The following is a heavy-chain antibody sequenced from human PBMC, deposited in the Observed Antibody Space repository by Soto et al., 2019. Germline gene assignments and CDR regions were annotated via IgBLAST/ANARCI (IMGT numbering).Heavy chain of an antibody. CDR3: ARHGDGYNYGTFTGFDY. Sequence: ASVKVSCKAPGYTYTSYDINWVRQATGQGLEYLGWMNPNSGNTGYVQKFQGRVTMTRDTSISTAYMELSSLRSEDTAVYYCARHGDGYNYGTFTGFDYWGQGTLVTVSS. D-gene: IGHD5-12*01. V-gene: IGHV1-8*01. CDR1: GYTYTSYD. CDR2: MNPNSGNT. J-gene: IGHJ4*02.